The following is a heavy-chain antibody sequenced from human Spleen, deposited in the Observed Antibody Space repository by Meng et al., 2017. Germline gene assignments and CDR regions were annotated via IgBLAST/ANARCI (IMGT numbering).Heavy chain of an antibody. CDR1: GYTFTSYY. V-gene: IGHV1-2*06. CDR3: ARVPYYYGSGSYYDAFDI. J-gene: IGHJ3*02. D-gene: IGHD3-10*01. CDR2: INPNSGGT. Sequence: ASVKVSCKASGYTFTSYYMHWVRQAPGQGLEWMGRINPNSGGTNYAQKFQGRVTMTRDTSISTAYMELSRLRSDDTAVYYCARVPYYYGSGSYYDAFDIWGQGTMVTVSS.